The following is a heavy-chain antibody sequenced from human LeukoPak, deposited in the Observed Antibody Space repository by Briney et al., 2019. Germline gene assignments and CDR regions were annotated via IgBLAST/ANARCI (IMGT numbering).Heavy chain of an antibody. J-gene: IGHJ4*02. D-gene: IGHD3-22*01. CDR2: IWYDGSNK. CDR3: ARDPYPYYYDSSGDSGFDY. CDR1: GFTFSSYG. V-gene: IGHV3-33*01. Sequence: GRSLRLSCAASGFTFSSYGMHRVRQAPGKGLEWVAVIWYDGSNKYYADSVKGRFTISRDNSKNTLYLQMNSLRAEDTAVYYCARDPYPYYYDSSGDSGFDYWGQGTLVTVSS.